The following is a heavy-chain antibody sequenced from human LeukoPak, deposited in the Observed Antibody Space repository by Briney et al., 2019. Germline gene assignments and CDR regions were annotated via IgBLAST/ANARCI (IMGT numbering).Heavy chain of an antibody. V-gene: IGHV3-48*01. CDR1: GFTFSSYS. Sequence: GGSLRLSCAASGFTFSSYSMNWVRQAPWKGLEWLSYISTSSSTIYYADSVKGRFTISRDNSKNTLYLQMNSLRAEDTAVYYCAKGLNTPFDYWGQGTLVTVSS. CDR3: AKGLNTPFDY. J-gene: IGHJ4*02. D-gene: IGHD2-15*01. CDR2: ISTSSSTI.